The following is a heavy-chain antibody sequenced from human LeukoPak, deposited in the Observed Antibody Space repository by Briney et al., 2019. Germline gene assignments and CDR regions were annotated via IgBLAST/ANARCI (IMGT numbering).Heavy chain of an antibody. Sequence: GRSLRLSCAASGFTFSSYGMHWVRQAPGKGLEWVAVISYDGSNKYYADSVKGRFTISRDNSKITLYLQMNSLRAEDTAVYYCAKELGFGELSAFDYWGQGTLVTVSS. J-gene: IGHJ4*02. V-gene: IGHV3-30*18. D-gene: IGHD3-10*01. CDR3: AKELGFGELSAFDY. CDR2: ISYDGSNK. CDR1: GFTFSSYG.